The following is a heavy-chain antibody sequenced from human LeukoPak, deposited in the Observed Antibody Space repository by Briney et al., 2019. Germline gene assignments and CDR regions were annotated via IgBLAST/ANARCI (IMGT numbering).Heavy chain of an antibody. CDR2: INQDGSEK. CDR1: GFSFSSYW. CDR3: AQNSVSAAGDQ. J-gene: IGHJ4*02. V-gene: IGHV3-7*01. D-gene: IGHD6-13*01. Sequence: GGSLRLSCAASGFSFSSYWMTWVRQAPGKGLEWVANINQDGSEKYYADSVRGRFTISRDNAKNSLYLQMDSLRAEDTAVYYCAQNSVSAAGDQWGQGTLVTVSS.